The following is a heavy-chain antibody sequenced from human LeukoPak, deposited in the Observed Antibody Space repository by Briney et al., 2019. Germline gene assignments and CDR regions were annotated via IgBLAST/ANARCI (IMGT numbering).Heavy chain of an antibody. CDR3: ARGGSPQYSSGWTGFDY. CDR1: GGTFSNYT. D-gene: IGHD6-19*01. CDR2: IIPILGIA. Sequence: SVKVSCKASGGTFSNYTISWVRQAPGQGLERMGGIIPILGIANYAQKFQGRVTITADKSTSTAYMELSSLRSEDMAVYYCARGGSPQYSSGWTGFDYWGQGTLVTVSS. J-gene: IGHJ4*02. V-gene: IGHV1-69*10.